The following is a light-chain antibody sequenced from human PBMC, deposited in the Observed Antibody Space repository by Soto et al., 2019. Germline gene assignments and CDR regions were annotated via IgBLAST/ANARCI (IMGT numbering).Light chain of an antibody. V-gene: IGLV2-14*01. CDR2: DVS. J-gene: IGLJ1*01. CDR1: SSDVGGYNY. CDR3: SSYTSSSTLYV. Sequence: SALTEPASVSGSPGQSITNYCTGTSSDVGGYNYVSWYQQHPGKAPKLMIYDVSNRPSGVSNRFSGSKSGNTASLTISGLQAEDEADYYCSSYTSSSTLYVFGTGTKVTVL.